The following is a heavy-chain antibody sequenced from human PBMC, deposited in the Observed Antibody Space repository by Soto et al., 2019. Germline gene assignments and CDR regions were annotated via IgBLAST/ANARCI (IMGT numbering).Heavy chain of an antibody. V-gene: IGHV4-39*01. J-gene: IGHJ6*03. CDR3: ARQIYYLTYYYYYYMDV. CDR2: IYYSGST. D-gene: IGHD3-10*01. Sequence: SETLSLTCTVSGGSISSSSYYWGWIRQPPGKGLEWIGSIYYSGSTYYNPSLKSRVTISVDTSKNQFSLKLSSVTAADTAVYYCARQIYYLTYYYYYYMDVWGKGTTVTVS. CDR1: GGSISSSSYY.